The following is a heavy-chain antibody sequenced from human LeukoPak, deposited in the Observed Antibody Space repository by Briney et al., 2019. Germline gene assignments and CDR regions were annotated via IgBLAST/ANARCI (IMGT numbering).Heavy chain of an antibody. CDR1: GYSFTSYW. D-gene: IGHD2-2*01. J-gene: IGHJ6*03. Sequence: GESLKISCKGSGYSFTSYWIGWVRQMPGKGLEWMGIIYPGDSDTRYSPSFQGQVTISADKSISTAYLQWSSLKASDTAMYCCARHTNYYYYYMDVWGKGTTVTVSS. V-gene: IGHV5-51*01. CDR3: ARHTNYYYYYMDV. CDR2: IYPGDSDT.